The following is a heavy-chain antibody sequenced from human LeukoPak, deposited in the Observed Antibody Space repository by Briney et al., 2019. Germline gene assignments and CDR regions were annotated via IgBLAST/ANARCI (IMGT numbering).Heavy chain of an antibody. J-gene: IGHJ5*02. V-gene: IGHV4-39*07. CDR2: IYYSGST. CDR3: ARGRRSVSSSSGPVHRFDP. Sequence: PSETLSLTCTVSGGSISSSSYYWGWIRQPPGKGLEWIGSIYYSGSTYYNPSLKSRVTISVDTSKNQFSLKLSSVTAADTAVYYCARGRRSVSSSSGPVHRFDPWGQGTLVTVSS. CDR1: GGSISSSSYY. D-gene: IGHD6-6*01.